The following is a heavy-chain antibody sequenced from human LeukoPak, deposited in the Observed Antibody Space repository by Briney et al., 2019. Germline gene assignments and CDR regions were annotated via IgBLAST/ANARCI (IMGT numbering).Heavy chain of an antibody. CDR2: IKQDGSEK. CDR3: VKDGRKGYSYGTFDP. D-gene: IGHD5-18*01. Sequence: GGSLRLSCAASGFTFSSYWMSWVRQAPGKGLEWVANIKQDGSEKYYVDSVKGRFIISRDNRKNYLFLQMNGLRKDDTALYYCVKDGRKGYSYGTFDPWGQGTLVTVSS. V-gene: IGHV3-7*03. CDR1: GFTFSSYW. J-gene: IGHJ5*02.